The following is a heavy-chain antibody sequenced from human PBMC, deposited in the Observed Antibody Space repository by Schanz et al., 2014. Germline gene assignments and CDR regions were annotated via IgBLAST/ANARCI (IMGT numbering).Heavy chain of an antibody. CDR3: LAPDYGMDV. V-gene: IGHV3-74*02. CDR1: GFTFSSYW. CDR2: INSVGSNT. Sequence: EVQLVESGGGVVQPGGSLRLSCAASGFTFSSYWMHWVRQDPGKGLVWVARINSVGSNTDYADSVTGRFTISRDNAKNSLFLQMNSLRAEDTAVYYCLAPDYGMDVWGQGTSVTDSS. J-gene: IGHJ6*02.